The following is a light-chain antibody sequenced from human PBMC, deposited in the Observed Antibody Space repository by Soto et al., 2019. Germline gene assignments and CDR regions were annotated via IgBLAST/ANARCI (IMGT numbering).Light chain of an antibody. J-gene: IGKJ3*01. CDR1: QSLNSN. V-gene: IGKV3-15*01. Sequence: DTIMTQSPVILSVSPGERATVSCRASQSLNSNLAWYQQKPGQAPRLLIIGASERVTTIPARFSGSGSGTEFTLSISSLQSDEFAVYYCQQRSNWPLFTFGPGTRVDL. CDR2: GAS. CDR3: QQRSNWPLFT.